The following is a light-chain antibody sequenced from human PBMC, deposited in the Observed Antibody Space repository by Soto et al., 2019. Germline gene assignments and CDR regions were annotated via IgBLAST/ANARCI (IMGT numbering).Light chain of an antibody. CDR3: QKYNSAPLT. Sequence: DIQMTQSPSSLSASVGDRVTITCRASQGISNCLAWYQQKPWKVPKLLIYVDSTLQSGVPSRFIGIGSGTDFTLTISSLQPEDVATYYCQKYNSAPLTFGGGTKVEIK. CDR1: QGISNC. V-gene: IGKV1-27*01. J-gene: IGKJ4*01. CDR2: VDS.